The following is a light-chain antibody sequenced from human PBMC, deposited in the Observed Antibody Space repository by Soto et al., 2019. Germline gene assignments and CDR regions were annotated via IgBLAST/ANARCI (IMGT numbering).Light chain of an antibody. CDR3: ASWDDTLSGPV. CDR2: SKN. Sequence: QSVLTQPPSASGTPGQRVTISCSGSRSDTGNNHVYWYQQLPGTAPKLLVYSKNQRPAGVPARFSGSKSGTSASLAISGLRSEDEADYYCASWDDTLSGPVFGGGTKLTVL. CDR1: RSDTGNNH. J-gene: IGLJ2*01. V-gene: IGLV1-47*02.